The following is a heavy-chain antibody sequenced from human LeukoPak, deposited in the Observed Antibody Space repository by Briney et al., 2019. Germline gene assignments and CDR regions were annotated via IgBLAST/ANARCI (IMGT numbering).Heavy chain of an antibody. CDR2: ISGSGGGT. Sequence: GGSLRLSCVGSEFSFPNYAMSWVRQAPGRGLEWVSSISGSGGGTYYADSVKGRFTISRDNSKNTLYLEMNSVRGEDTAVYYCGRDEIRLNILVVVDPDGFWGQGTLVTVSS. J-gene: IGHJ4*02. CDR3: GRDEIRLNILVVVDPDGF. V-gene: IGHV3-23*01. D-gene: IGHD2-15*01. CDR1: EFSFPNYA.